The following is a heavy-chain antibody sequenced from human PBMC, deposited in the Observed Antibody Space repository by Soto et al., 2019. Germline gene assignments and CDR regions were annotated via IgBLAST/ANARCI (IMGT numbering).Heavy chain of an antibody. CDR1: GGSISSGGYY. CDR2: IYYSGST. CDR3: AREIGYYDYVWGSYRSLYGMDL. Sequence: QVQLQESGPGLVKPSQTLSLTCTVSGGSISSGGYYWSWIRQHPGKGLEWIGYIYYSGSTYYNPSLKSRVTISVDTSKNQFSLKLSSVTAADTAVYYCAREIGYYDYVWGSYRSLYGMDLWGQGTTVTVSS. D-gene: IGHD3-16*02. J-gene: IGHJ6*02. V-gene: IGHV4-31*03.